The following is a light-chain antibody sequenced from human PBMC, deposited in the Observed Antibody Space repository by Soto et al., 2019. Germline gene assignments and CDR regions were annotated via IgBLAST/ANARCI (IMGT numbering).Light chain of an antibody. V-gene: IGKV3-20*01. CDR1: ERLSSVY. CDR3: QQYGGSPRIT. CDR2: GAS. J-gene: IGKJ5*01. Sequence: EIVLTQSPGPLSLSPGERATLSCRSSERLSSVYLAWYQQRPGQPPRLLIYGASNRATGIPDRFSGSGSGTDFTLIINRLEPDDVSIYYCQQYGGSPRITFGQGTRLEIK.